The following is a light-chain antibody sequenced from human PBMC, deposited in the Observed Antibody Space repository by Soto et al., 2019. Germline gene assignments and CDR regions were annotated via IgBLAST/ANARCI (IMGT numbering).Light chain of an antibody. V-gene: IGKV3-20*01. CDR2: GAS. CDR3: QQYGSSPWT. CDR1: QSLSNTY. J-gene: IGKJ1*01. Sequence: EIVLTQSPGTLSLSSGERATLSCRASQSLSNTYLAWYQQKPGQAPRLLIYGASSRATGIPDRFSGSGSGTDFTLTISTLEPEDFAVYCCQQYGSSPWTFGQGTKVEIK.